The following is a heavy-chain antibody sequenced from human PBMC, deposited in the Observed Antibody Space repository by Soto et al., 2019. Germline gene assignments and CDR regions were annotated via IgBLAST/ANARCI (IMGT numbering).Heavy chain of an antibody. V-gene: IGHV1-2*04. CDR3: AREGSSSSDPNINWFAP. CDR1: GYTFTGYY. Sequence: QVQLVQSGAEVKKPGASVKVSCKASGYTFTGYYMHWVRQAPGQGLEWMGWINPNSGGTNYAQKFQGWVTMTRDTSISTAYMELSRLRSDDTAVYYCAREGSSSSDPNINWFAPWGQGTLVTVSS. D-gene: IGHD6-6*01. CDR2: INPNSGGT. J-gene: IGHJ5*02.